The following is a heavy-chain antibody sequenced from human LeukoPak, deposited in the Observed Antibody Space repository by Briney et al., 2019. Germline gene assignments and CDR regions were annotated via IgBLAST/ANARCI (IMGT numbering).Heavy chain of an antibody. V-gene: IGHV4-4*02. CDR3: ARESRGPDY. Sequence: SGTLSLTCGVSGGSTSSRNWWCWVRQPPGKGLEWIGEIYHSGSTNYNPSLKNRVTISVDKSKNQFSLKLTSVTAADTAVYYCARESRGPDYWGQGTLVTVSS. J-gene: IGHJ4*02. D-gene: IGHD5-24*01. CDR2: IYHSGST. CDR1: GGSTSSRNW.